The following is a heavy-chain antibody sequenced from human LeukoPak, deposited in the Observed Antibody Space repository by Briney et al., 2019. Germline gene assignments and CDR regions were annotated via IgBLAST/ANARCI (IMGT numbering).Heavy chain of an antibody. J-gene: IGHJ4*02. CDR3: ARSGTAVAAPSFDY. CDR1: GGSISSYY. Sequence: SETLSLTCTVSGGSISSYYWSWIRQPPGKGLEWIGYIYYSGSTNYNPSLKSRVTISVDTSKNHFSLKLSSVTAADTAVYYCARSGTAVAAPSFDYWGQGTLVTVSS. D-gene: IGHD6-19*01. CDR2: IYYSGST. V-gene: IGHV4-59*08.